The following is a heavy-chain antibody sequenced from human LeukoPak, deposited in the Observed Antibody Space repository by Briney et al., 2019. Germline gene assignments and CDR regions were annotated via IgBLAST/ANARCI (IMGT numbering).Heavy chain of an antibody. CDR2: INHSGST. V-gene: IGHV4-34*01. D-gene: IGHD3-10*01. CDR1: GGSFSGYY. J-gene: IGHJ6*02. Sequence: SETLSLTCAVYGGSFSGYYWSWIRQPSGKGLEWIGEINHSGSTNYNPSLKSRVTISVDTSKNQFSLKLSSVTAADTAVYYCARTRSYGTYYYYGMDVWGQGTTVTVSS. CDR3: ARTRSYGTYYYYGMDV.